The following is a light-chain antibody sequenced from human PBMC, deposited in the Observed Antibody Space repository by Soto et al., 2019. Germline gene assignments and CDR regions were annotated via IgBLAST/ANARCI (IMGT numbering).Light chain of an antibody. CDR2: AAS. CDR3: QQSYTTPWT. V-gene: IGKV1-39*01. CDR1: QSISSY. J-gene: IGKJ1*01. Sequence: DIQMTQSPSSLSASVGDRVTITCRASQSISSYLNWYQQKPGKAPKLLIYAASSLQSGVPSRFSGSGSGTDFTLTISSLQPEDFAPYYCQQSYTTPWTFGQGTKVDI.